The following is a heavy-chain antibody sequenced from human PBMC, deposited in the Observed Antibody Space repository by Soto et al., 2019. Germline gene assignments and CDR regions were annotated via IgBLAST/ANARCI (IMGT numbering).Heavy chain of an antibody. Sequence: EVQLVESGGGLVQPGGSLRLSCAASGFTFSSYDMNWVRQAPGKGLEWVSYIGSSNTIYYTDSVKGRFTISRDSAKNSLYLQMNSLRAEDTAVYYCARIRSGDLTGYWGQGTLVTVSS. CDR1: GFTFSSYD. CDR2: IGSSNTI. V-gene: IGHV3-48*01. CDR3: ARIRSGDLTGY. D-gene: IGHD3-16*01. J-gene: IGHJ4*02.